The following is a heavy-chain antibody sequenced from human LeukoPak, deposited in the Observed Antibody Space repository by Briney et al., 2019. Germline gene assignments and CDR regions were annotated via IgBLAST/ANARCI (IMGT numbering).Heavy chain of an antibody. D-gene: IGHD3-9*01. Sequence: QAGESLRLSCAASGFTFSSYSMNWVRQAPGKGLEWVSYISSSSSTIYYADSVKGRFTISRDNAKNSLYLQMNSLRAEDTAVYYCARDKRYFDWLPDYGMDVWGQGTTVIVSS. CDR3: ARDKRYFDWLPDYGMDV. J-gene: IGHJ6*02. V-gene: IGHV3-48*04. CDR1: GFTFSSYS. CDR2: ISSSSSTI.